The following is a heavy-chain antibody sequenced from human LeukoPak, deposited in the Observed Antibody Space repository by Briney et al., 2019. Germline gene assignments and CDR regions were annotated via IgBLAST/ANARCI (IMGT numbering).Heavy chain of an antibody. V-gene: IGHV1-69*04. CDR3: ARDRSAMVIFQGLPQGADI. J-gene: IGHJ3*02. Sequence: SVKVSCKASGGTFSSYAISWVRQAPGQGLEWMGRIIPILGIANYAQKFQGRVTITADKSTSTAYMELSSLRSEDAAVYYCARDRSAMVIFQGLPQGADIWGQGTMVTVSS. D-gene: IGHD5-18*01. CDR2: IIPILGIA. CDR1: GGTFSSYA.